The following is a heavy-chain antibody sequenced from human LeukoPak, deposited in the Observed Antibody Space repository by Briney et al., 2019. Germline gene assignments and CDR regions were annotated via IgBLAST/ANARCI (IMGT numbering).Heavy chain of an antibody. CDR1: GFTFSSYA. D-gene: IGHD3-10*01. J-gene: IGHJ4*02. CDR3: ASERLVVRGITGYFDY. V-gene: IGHV3-21*01. Sequence: GGSLRLSCAAPGFTFSSYAMSWVRQAPGKGLEWVSSISFTSSFVYYADSVKGRFTISRDNAKNSLYLQMNSLRAEDTAVYYCASERLVVRGITGYFDYWGQGTLVTVSS. CDR2: ISFTSSFV.